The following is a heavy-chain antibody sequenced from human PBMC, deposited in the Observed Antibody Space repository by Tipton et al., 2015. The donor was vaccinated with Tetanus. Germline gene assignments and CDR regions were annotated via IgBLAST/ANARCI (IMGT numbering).Heavy chain of an antibody. CDR2: IYYSGST. V-gene: IGHV4-31*03. CDR1: GGSISSGGYY. CDR3: ARDQARGSRGWNYFDY. J-gene: IGHJ4*02. Sequence: TLSLTCTVSGGSISSGGYYWSWIRRHPGKGLEWIGDIYYSGSTYYNPSPKSRVTISVDTSKNQFSLKLNSGTAAGAAVYFCARDQARGSRGWNYFDYWGQGSLVPVSS. D-gene: IGHD1-26*01.